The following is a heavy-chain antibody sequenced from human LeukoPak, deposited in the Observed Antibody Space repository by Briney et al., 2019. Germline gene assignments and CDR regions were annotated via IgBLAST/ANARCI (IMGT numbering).Heavy chain of an antibody. CDR3: ARLVAVAGTNAFDI. Sequence: SETLSLTCTVSGGSISSYYWSWIRQPPGKGLEWIGYIYYSGSTNYNPSPKSRVTISVDTSKNQFSLKLSSVTAADTAVYYCARLVAVAGTNAFDIWGQGTMVTVSS. V-gene: IGHV4-59*01. J-gene: IGHJ3*02. D-gene: IGHD6-19*01. CDR2: IYYSGST. CDR1: GGSISSYY.